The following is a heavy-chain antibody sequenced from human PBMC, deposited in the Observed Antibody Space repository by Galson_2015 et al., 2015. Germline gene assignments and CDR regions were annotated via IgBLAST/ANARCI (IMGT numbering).Heavy chain of an antibody. CDR3: ARGDYCSSTSCANWFDP. V-gene: IGHV1-2*06. CDR2: INPNSGGT. J-gene: IGHJ5*02. CDR1: GYTFTGYC. Sequence: SVKVSCKASGYTFTGYCMHWVRQAPGHGLEWMRRINPNSGGTNYAQKFQGRVTMTRDTSITTVYMELSSLRSDDTAVYYCARGDYCSSTSCANWFDPWGQGTLVSVSS. D-gene: IGHD2-2*01.